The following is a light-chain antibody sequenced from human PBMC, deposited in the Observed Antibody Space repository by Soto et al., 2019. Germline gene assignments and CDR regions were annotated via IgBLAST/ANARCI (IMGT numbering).Light chain of an antibody. Sequence: EIVMTQSPATLSVSPGDGATLSCRASQSVSSNLAWYQQKPGQAPRLLIYGASTRATGIPARFSGSGSGTEFTLTISSLQSEDFAVYYCQQYNNWWTFGQGTKVDIK. CDR2: GAS. CDR3: QQYNNWWT. CDR1: QSVSSN. V-gene: IGKV3-15*01. J-gene: IGKJ1*01.